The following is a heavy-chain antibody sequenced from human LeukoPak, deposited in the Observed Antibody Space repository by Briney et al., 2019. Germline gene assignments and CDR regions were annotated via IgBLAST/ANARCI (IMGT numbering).Heavy chain of an antibody. CDR2: ISSSSSSI. J-gene: IGHJ4*02. D-gene: IGHD4-23*01. CDR3: ARYYGGNSACDY. V-gene: IGHV3-48*01. Sequence: GGSLRLSCAASGFTFSTYTMNWVRQAPGKGLEWVSFISSSSSSIYYADSVKGRFTISRDNAKNSLYLEMNSLRAEDTAVYYCARYYGGNSACDYWGQGTLVTVSS. CDR1: GFTFSTYT.